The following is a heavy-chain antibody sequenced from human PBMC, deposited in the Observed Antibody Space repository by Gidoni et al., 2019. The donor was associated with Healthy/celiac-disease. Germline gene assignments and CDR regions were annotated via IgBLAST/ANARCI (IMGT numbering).Heavy chain of an antibody. CDR1: GYTFPGYY. CDR3: ARVVDGYCSGGSCYPYWYFDL. CDR2: INPNSGGT. V-gene: IGHV1-2*02. J-gene: IGHJ2*01. D-gene: IGHD2-15*01. Sequence: QVQLVHSGAEVTKPGASVTVSCQASGYTFPGYYMHWGRQAPGQGLEWVGWINPNSGGTNDAQKFQGRVTMTRDTSISTAYRELSRLRSDDTAGYYCARVVDGYCSGGSCYPYWYFDLWGRGTLVTVSS.